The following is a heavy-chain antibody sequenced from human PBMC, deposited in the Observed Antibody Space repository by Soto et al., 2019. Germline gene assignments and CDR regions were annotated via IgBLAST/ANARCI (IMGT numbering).Heavy chain of an antibody. CDR1: GYTFTAYY. D-gene: IGHD2-8*01. CDR2: INPNSGGS. J-gene: IGHJ5*02. Sequence: QVQLVQSGAEVKKPGASVKVSCKASGYTFTAYYMHWVRQDPGQGLEGMGWINPNSGGSKYAQKFQGMVTMTMDTSIGTAYMELGRLTSDDTALYFCASERRWTNGACYLFDPWGPGTLVTVAA. CDR3: ASERRWTNGACYLFDP. V-gene: IGHV1-2*02.